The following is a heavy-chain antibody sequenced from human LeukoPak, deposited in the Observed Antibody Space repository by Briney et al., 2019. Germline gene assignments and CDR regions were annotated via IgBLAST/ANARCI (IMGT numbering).Heavy chain of an antibody. D-gene: IGHD3-9*01. CDR3: ARDHDDILTGCFEH. Sequence: PSETLSLTCTVSGGSISSYYWSWIRQPAGKGLEWIGRIYSGSTNYNPSLKSRITMSVDTSKNQFSLKLSSVTAADTAVYYCARDHDDILTGCFEHWGQGALVTVSS. CDR1: GGSISSYY. J-gene: IGHJ5*02. CDR2: IYSGST. V-gene: IGHV4-4*07.